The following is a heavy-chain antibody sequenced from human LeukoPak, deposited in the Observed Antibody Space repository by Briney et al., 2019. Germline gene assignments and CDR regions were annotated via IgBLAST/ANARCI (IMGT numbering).Heavy chain of an antibody. D-gene: IGHD6-13*01. CDR3: AKVRTSSSWHFGFDY. CDR2: ISWNSGSI. CDR1: GFTFDDYA. V-gene: IGHV3-9*01. J-gene: IGHJ4*02. Sequence: GGSLRLSCAASGFTFDDYAMHWVRQAPGKGLEWVSGISWNSGSIGYADSVKGRFTISRDNAKNSLYLQMNSLRAEDTALYYCAKVRTSSSWHFGFDYWGQGTLVTVSS.